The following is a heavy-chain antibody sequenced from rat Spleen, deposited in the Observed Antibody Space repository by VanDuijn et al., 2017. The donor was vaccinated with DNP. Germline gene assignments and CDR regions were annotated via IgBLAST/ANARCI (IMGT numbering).Heavy chain of an antibody. J-gene: IGHJ2*01. Sequence: EVQLVESGGDLVQPGRSLKLSCVASGFTFSYYWMAWVRQVPGKGLEWIASITSGSGTTSYPDSVKGRFTISRDDAKDTLSLQMNSLRSEDTATYYCARHDDYGSYYFDYWGQGVMVTVSS. V-gene: IGHV5-31*01. CDR3: ARHDDYGSYYFDY. CDR1: GFTFSYYW. D-gene: IGHD1-3*01. CDR2: ITSGSGTT.